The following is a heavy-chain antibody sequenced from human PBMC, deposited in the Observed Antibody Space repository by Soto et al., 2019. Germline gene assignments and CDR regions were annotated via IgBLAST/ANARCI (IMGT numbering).Heavy chain of an antibody. D-gene: IGHD4-17*01. CDR3: ARDFDADSRTDFDY. CDR2: ISGNGRII. CDR1: GFIFSDYY. V-gene: IGHV3-11*01. J-gene: IGHJ4*02. Sequence: QVQLVESGGGLVKPGGSLRLSCATSGFIFSDYYMHWIRQAPGKGLEWISYISGNGRIIQYADSAKGRFTISRDNAQNSLYLQMNSLRGEDTALYFRARDFDADSRTDFDYWGQGTLVTVSS.